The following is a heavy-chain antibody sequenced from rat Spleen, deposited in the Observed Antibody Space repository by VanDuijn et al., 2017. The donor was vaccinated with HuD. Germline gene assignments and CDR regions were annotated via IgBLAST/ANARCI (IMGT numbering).Heavy chain of an antibody. V-gene: IGHV5-31*01. CDR1: GFTFNNYW. CDR2: ITNTGGST. D-gene: IGHD1-11*01. Sequence: EVQLVESGGGLVQPGRSMKLSCAASGFTFNNYWMTWIRQAPGKGLEWVASITNTGGSTYYPDSVKGRFTISRDNAKSTLYLQMNSLRSEDTATYYCTRDPRGYFDYWGQGVMVTVSS. CDR3: TRDPRGYFDY. J-gene: IGHJ2*01.